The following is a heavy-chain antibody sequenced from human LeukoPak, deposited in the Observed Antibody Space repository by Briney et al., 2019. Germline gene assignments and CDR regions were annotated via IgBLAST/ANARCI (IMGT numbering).Heavy chain of an antibody. CDR2: IYTTGNT. Sequence: SETLSLTCTVSGGSISSYDGSWIRQPAGKGLEWIGRIYTTGNTNYHPSLKSRVTMSVDTSKNQFSLKLSSVTAADTATYYCATYSSGWPFFDYWGPGTLVTVSS. D-gene: IGHD6-19*01. V-gene: IGHV4-59*10. J-gene: IGHJ4*02. CDR3: ATYSSGWPFFDY. CDR1: GGSISSYD.